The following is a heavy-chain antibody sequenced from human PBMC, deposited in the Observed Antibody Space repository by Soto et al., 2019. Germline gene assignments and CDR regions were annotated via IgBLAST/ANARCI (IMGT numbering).Heavy chain of an antibody. CDR2: IYYSGST. J-gene: IGHJ6*02. D-gene: IGHD5-12*01. CDR1: GGSISSYY. V-gene: IGHV4-59*01. CDR3: ARDHREGDGYNYYYYGMDV. Sequence: ASETLSLTCTVSGGSISSYYWSWIRQPPGKGLEWIGYIYYSGSTNYNPSLKSRVTISVDTSKNQFSLKLSSVTAADTAVYYCARDHREGDGYNYYYYGMDVWGQGTTVTVSS.